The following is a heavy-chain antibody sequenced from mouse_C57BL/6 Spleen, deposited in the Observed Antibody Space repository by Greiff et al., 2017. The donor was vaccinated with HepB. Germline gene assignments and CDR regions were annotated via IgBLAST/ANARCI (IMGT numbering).Heavy chain of an antibody. CDR1: GYTFTSYW. J-gene: IGHJ2*01. CDR2: IHPNSGST. D-gene: IGHD1-1*01. CDR3: ARSGYGSSFDY. Sequence: QVQLKQSGAELVKPGASVKLSCKASGYTFTSYWMHWVKQRPGQGLEWIGMIHPNSGSTNYNEKFKSKATLTVDKSSSTAYMQLSSLTSEDSAVYYCARSGYGSSFDYWGQGTTLTVSS. V-gene: IGHV1-64*01.